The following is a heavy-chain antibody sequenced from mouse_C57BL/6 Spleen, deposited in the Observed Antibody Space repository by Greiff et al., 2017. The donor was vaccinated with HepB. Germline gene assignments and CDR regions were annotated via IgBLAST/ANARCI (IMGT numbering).Heavy chain of an antibody. V-gene: IGHV1-26*01. J-gene: IGHJ2*01. CDR2: INPNNGGT. D-gene: IGHD3-3*01. CDR1: GYTFTDYY. CDR3: ARRGRLRLYYFDD. Sequence: VQLQQSGPELVKPGASVKISCKASGYTFTDYYMNWVKQSHGKSLEWIGDINPNNGGTSYNQKFKGKATLTVDKSSSTAYMELRSLTSEDSAVYYCARRGRLRLYYFDDWGQGTTLTVSS.